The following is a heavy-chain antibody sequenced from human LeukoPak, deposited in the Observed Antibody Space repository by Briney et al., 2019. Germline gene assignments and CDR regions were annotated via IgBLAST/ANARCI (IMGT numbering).Heavy chain of an antibody. CDR2: IIPIFGTA. J-gene: IGHJ6*02. V-gene: IGHV1-69*13. CDR3: ANRRRASRGYGMDV. Sequence: SVKVSCKASGYTFTSYGISWVRQAPGQGLEWMGGIIPIFGTANYAQKFQGRVTITADESTSTAYMELSSLRSEDTAVYYCANRRRASRGYGMDVWGQGITVTVSS. CDR1: GYTFTSYG. D-gene: IGHD1-1*01.